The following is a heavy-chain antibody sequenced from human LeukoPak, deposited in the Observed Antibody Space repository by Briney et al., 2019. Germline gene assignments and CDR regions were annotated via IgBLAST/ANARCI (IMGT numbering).Heavy chain of an antibody. J-gene: IGHJ6*02. CDR1: GFTVSSNY. Sequence: PGGSLRLSCAASGFTVSSNYMSWVRQAPGKGLEWVSVILSGGTTYYADSVKGRFTISRDNSKNTLYLQMNSLRAEDTAMYYCAREGNYYDMDVWGQGTTVTVSS. CDR3: AREGNYYDMDV. V-gene: IGHV3-53*01. CDR2: ILSGGTT.